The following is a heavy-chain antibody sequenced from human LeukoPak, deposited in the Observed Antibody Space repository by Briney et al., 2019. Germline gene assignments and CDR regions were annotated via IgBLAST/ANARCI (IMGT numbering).Heavy chain of an antibody. CDR3: AQPSSGTAPRSLEY. D-gene: IGHD1-1*01. CDR2: IQFDENNK. V-gene: IGHV3-30*02. Sequence: GGSLRLSCAASGFPFSKYCMYWVRQAPGKGLEWVAYIQFDENNKNYTDSVKGRLTISGDNSKNPLFLQMNSLRPEDAAVYYCAQPSSGTAPRSLEYWGGGTLVTDSP. CDR1: GFPFSKYC. J-gene: IGHJ4*02.